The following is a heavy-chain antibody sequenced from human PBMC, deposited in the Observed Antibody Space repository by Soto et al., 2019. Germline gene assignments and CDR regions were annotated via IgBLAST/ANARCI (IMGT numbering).Heavy chain of an antibody. D-gene: IGHD6-19*01. Sequence: KPSETLSLTCSVSGGSISGSYWSWIRQSPGKGLEWLGYVYYTGSTNYSPSLRSRVSISVDTSKNEFSLRLSSVTAADTAVYFCARSVAVPGAHIDYWGQGTQLAVSS. CDR3: ARSVAVPGAHIDY. J-gene: IGHJ4*02. V-gene: IGHV4-59*01. CDR2: VYYTGST. CDR1: GGSISGSY.